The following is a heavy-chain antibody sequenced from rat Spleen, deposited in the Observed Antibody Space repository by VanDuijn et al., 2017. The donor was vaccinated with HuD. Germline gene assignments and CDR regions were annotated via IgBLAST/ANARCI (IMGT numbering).Heavy chain of an antibody. V-gene: IGHV2-72*01. CDR3: PRAGGELGY. J-gene: IGHJ2*01. CDR1: GFSLTSNG. CDR2: IWAGGRT. D-gene: IGHD1-4*01. Sequence: QVQLKESGPGLVQPSQTLSLTCTVSGFSLTSNGVGWVRQPLGKGLVWMGTIWAGGRTNYNSAVQSRLSITRDTSKSQVFLKMTSLQAEATATYYCPRAGGELGYWGQGIMVTVSS.